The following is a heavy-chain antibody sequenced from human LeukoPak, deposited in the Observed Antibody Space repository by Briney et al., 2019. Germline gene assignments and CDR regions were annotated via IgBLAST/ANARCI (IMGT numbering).Heavy chain of an antibody. CDR3: ARAQYCSGGSCYFDY. J-gene: IGHJ4*02. Sequence: GGSLRLSCAASGFTFDDYGMSWVRQAPGKGLEWVSGINWDGGSTGYADSVKGRFTISRDNAKNSLYLQMNSLRAEDTALYYCARAQYCSGGSCYFDYWGQGTLVTVSS. CDR2: INWDGGST. V-gene: IGHV3-20*04. D-gene: IGHD2-15*01. CDR1: GFTFDDYG.